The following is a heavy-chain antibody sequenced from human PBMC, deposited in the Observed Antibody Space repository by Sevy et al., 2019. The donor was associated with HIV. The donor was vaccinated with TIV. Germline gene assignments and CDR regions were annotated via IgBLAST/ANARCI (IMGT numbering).Heavy chain of an antibody. Sequence: SETLSLTCTVSGGSISSGSYYWSWIRQSAGKGLEWIGRIYTSGSTNYNPSLKSRVTISVDTSKNQFSLKLSSVTAADTAVYYCARGGCSGGSCYSHYYYYYMDVWGKGTTVTVSS. D-gene: IGHD2-15*01. J-gene: IGHJ6*03. V-gene: IGHV4-61*02. CDR2: IYTSGST. CDR3: ARGGCSGGSCYSHYYYYYMDV. CDR1: GGSISSGSYY.